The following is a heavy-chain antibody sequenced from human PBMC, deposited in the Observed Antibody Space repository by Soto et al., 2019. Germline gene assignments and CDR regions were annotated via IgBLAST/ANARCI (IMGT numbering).Heavy chain of an antibody. CDR3: ARVRGIAARHFDY. J-gene: IGHJ4*02. V-gene: IGHV4-59*01. CDR2: IYYSGST. Sequence: QVQLQESGPGLVKPSETLSLTCTVSGGSISSYYWSWIRQPPGKGLEWIGYIYYSGSTNYNPSLKSRVTISVDTSKNQFSLKLSSVTAADTAVYYCARVRGIAARHFDYWAQGTLVTVSS. D-gene: IGHD6-6*01. CDR1: GGSISSYY.